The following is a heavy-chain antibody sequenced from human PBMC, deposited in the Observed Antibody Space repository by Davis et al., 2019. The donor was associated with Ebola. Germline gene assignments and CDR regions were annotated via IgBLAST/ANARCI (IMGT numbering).Heavy chain of an antibody. V-gene: IGHV5-51*01. CDR2: IYPGDSDT. D-gene: IGHD6-6*01. CDR1: GYIFTSYW. Sequence: GGSLRLSCKGSGYIFTSYWIGWVRQMPGKGLEWMGIIYPGDSDTRYSPSFQGQVTISADKSISTAHLQWSSLKASDTAMYYCATHIAVRNSHDAFDIWGQGTMVTVSS. J-gene: IGHJ3*02. CDR3: ATHIAVRNSHDAFDI.